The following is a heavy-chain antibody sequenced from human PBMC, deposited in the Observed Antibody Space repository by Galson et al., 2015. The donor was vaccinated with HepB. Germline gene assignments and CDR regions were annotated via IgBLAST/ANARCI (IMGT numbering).Heavy chain of an antibody. CDR3: ARELEGADC. CDR1: GGSISSYY. D-gene: IGHD3-16*01. V-gene: IGHV4-59*12. Sequence: SETLSLTCTVSGGSISSYYWSWIRQPPGKGLEWIGYIYYSGSTSYNPSLKSRVTISVDTSKNQFSLKLSSVTAADTAVYFCARELEGADCWGQGTLVTVSS. CDR2: IYYSGST. J-gene: IGHJ4*02.